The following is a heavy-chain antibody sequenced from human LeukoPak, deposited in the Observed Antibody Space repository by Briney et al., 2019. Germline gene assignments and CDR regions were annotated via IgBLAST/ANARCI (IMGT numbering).Heavy chain of an antibody. V-gene: IGHV4-31*03. CDR2: SNDSGST. J-gene: IGHJ5*02. CDR1: GGSIRSGGSY. Sequence: SQTLSLTCTVSGGSIRSGGSYWSWIRQPPGKGLEWIGESNDSGSTKHNSSLKSRVTISVDTSKKQFSLTLSSVTAADTAVYYCARVRVWFGHNWIDPWGRGTLVTVSS. CDR3: ARVRVWFGHNWIDP. D-gene: IGHD3-10*01.